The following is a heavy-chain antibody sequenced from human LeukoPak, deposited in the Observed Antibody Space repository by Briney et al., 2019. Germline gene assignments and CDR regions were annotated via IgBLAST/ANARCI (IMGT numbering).Heavy chain of an antibody. D-gene: IGHD1-26*01. Sequence: SQTLSLTCAVSGGSISSGGYSWSWIRQPPGQGLEWIGYIYNSGSTIYNPSLKSRATISVDTSKNQFSLKLSSVTAADTAVYYCVRDRELTYWGQGTLVTVSS. CDR2: IYNSGST. CDR3: VRDRELTY. J-gene: IGHJ4*02. CDR1: GGSISSGGYS. V-gene: IGHV4-61*08.